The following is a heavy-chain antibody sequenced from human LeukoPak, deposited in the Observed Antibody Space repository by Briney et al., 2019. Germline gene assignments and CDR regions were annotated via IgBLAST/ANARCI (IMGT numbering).Heavy chain of an antibody. CDR3: ARHEYYYGSGTYNNVDY. J-gene: IGHJ4*02. V-gene: IGHV4-59*05. CDR2: IYDSGST. Sequence: SETLSLTCTVSGGSISSYYWSWIRQPAGKGLEWIGSIYDSGSTDYNPSLKSRATISVDTSKNQVSLMLSSVTAADTAVYYCARHEYYYGSGTYNNVDYWGQGTLVTVSS. CDR1: GGSISSYY. D-gene: IGHD3-10*01.